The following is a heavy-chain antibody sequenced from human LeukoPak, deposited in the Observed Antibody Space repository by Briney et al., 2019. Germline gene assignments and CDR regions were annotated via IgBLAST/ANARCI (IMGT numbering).Heavy chain of an antibody. J-gene: IGHJ5*01. Sequence: GGSLRLSCTASGFAFSFFAMSWLRQPPGKGLEWVSTINANSGATSYAASVRGRFTISRDNSKNKLYLQLNSLRAEDTAVYYCAKPISGGLAVTADWFDPWGLGTLVVVSS. D-gene: IGHD6-19*01. CDR1: GFAFSFFA. V-gene: IGHV3-23*01. CDR2: INANSGAT. CDR3: AKPISGGLAVTADWFDP.